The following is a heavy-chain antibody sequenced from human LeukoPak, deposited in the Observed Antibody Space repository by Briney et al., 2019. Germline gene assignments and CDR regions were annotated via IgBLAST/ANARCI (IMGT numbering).Heavy chain of an antibody. CDR3: ARARYYYDSSGYYLYYFDY. V-gene: IGHV4-59*01. CDR1: GGSISSYY. Sequence: SETLSLTCTVSGGSISSYYWSWIRQPPGKGLEWIGYIYYSGSTNYNPSLKSRVTISVATSKNQFSLKLSSVTAADTAVYYCARARYYYDSSGYYLYYFDYWGQGTLVTVSS. J-gene: IGHJ4*02. D-gene: IGHD3-22*01. CDR2: IYYSGST.